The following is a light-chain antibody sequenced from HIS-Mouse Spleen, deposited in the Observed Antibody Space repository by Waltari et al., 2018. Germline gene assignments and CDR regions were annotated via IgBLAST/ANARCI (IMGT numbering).Light chain of an antibody. CDR1: AWPKQY. J-gene: IGLJ2*01. CDR2: KDS. V-gene: IGLV3-25*03. Sequence: SYELTHQPPGSVSPGQPARITCPGEAWPKQYANGYQQKPGQAPVLVIYKDSERPSGIPERFSGSSSGTTVTLTISGVQAEDEADYYCQSADSSGTYVVFGGGTKLTVL. CDR3: QSADSSGTYVV.